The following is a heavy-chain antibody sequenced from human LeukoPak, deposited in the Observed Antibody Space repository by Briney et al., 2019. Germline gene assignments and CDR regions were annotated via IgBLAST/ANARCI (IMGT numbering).Heavy chain of an antibody. Sequence: GGSVKVSCKASGYTFTSYDINWVRQATGQGLEWMGWMNPNSGNTGYAQKFQGRVTMTRNTSISTAYMELSSLRSVDTAVYYCARGRSGTYDFWSGYYVYYFDYWGQGTLVTVSS. J-gene: IGHJ4*02. V-gene: IGHV1-8*01. CDR2: MNPNSGNT. CDR3: ARGRSGTYDFWSGYYVYYFDY. CDR1: GYTFTSYD. D-gene: IGHD3-3*01.